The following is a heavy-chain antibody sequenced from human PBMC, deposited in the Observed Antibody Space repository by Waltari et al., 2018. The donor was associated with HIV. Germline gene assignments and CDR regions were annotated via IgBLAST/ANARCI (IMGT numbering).Heavy chain of an antibody. CDR2: VYYXGXT. CDR1: XXPLSSRTDY. Sequence: QXXEXGPXXXXPSETLXLPXXVSXXPLSSRTDYRDWTRRAPGKGLGWRGIVYYXGXTYKNPSLRGXXTXSXXXSKDQFSLVLTSVTAADTAXYYCAXLXYXXAXTDYYRFLFESWGPGTLVIVSS. V-gene: IGHV4-39*01. CDR3: AXLXYXXAXTDYYRFLFES. J-gene: IGHJ4*02. D-gene: IGHD3-9*01.